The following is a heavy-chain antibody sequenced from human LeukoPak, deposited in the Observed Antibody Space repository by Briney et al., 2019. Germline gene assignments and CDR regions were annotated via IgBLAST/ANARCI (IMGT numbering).Heavy chain of an antibody. J-gene: IGHJ4*02. V-gene: IGHV3-20*04. CDR2: INWNGGST. Sequence: GGSLRLSCAASGVTFDDYGMSWVRQAPGKGLEWVSGINWNGGSTGYADSVKGRFTISRDNAKNSLYLQMNSLRAEDTALYYCARGDDYGDPLDYWGQGTLVTVSS. CDR1: GVTFDDYG. D-gene: IGHD4-17*01. CDR3: ARGDDYGDPLDY.